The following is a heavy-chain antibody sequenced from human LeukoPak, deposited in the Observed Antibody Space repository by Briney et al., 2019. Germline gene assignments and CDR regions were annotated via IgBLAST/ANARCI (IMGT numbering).Heavy chain of an antibody. CDR1: GFTFSSYA. CDR3: AKGPGSGAYYYYYYMDV. D-gene: IGHD2-15*01. V-gene: IGHV3-23*01. Sequence: PGGSLRLSCAASGFTFSSYAMSWVRQAPGKGLEWVSAISGSGGSTYYADSVKGRFTISRDNSKNTLYLQMNSLRAEDTAVYYCAKGPGSGAYYYYYYMDVWGKGTTVTVSS. CDR2: ISGSGGST. J-gene: IGHJ6*03.